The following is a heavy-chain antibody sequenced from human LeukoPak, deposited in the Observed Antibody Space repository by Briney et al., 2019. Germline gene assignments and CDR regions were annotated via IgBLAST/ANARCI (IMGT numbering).Heavy chain of an antibody. J-gene: IGHJ4*02. Sequence: GGSLRLSCAASGLTVSNYWMHWVRQVPGEGLVWVSRVNSDGSSTTYADSVKGRFTISRDNSKNTLYLQMNSLRAEDTAVYYCARDGWDCSGGSCYYFDYWGQGTLVTVSS. CDR2: VNSDGSST. D-gene: IGHD2-15*01. CDR1: GLTVSNYW. CDR3: ARDGWDCSGGSCYYFDY. V-gene: IGHV3-74*01.